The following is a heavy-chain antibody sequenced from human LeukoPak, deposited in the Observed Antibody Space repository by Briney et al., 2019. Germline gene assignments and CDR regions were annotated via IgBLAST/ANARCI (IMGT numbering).Heavy chain of an antibody. J-gene: IGHJ4*02. CDR1: LFTFSSYS. CDR2: ISSSSSYI. D-gene: IGHD6-6*01. CDR3: ARDPVIHSSSSSIFDY. Sequence: GGSLRLSCSAPLFTFSSYSMTWVRQAPGKGLEWVSSISSSSSYIYYADSVKGRFTISRDNAKNSLYLQMNSLRAEDTAVYYCARDPVIHSSSSSIFDYWGQGTLVTVSS. V-gene: IGHV3-21*01.